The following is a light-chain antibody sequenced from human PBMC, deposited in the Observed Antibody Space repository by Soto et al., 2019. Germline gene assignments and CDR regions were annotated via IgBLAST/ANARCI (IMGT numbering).Light chain of an antibody. CDR1: IHYDF. CDR3: GSYTSSYNYV. CDR2: EVS. Sequence: QSALTQPASVSGSPGQSITISCTGYIHYDFVSWYQQHPGTAPKLVIYEVSNRPSGTSDRFSGSKSGHTASLTISGLQTEDEAVYYCGSYTSSYNYVFGTGTKVTV. J-gene: IGLJ1*01. V-gene: IGLV2-14*01.